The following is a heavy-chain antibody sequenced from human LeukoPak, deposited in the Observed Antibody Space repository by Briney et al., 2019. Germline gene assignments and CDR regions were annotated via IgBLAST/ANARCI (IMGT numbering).Heavy chain of an antibody. CDR3: ARDRDLYCSSTSCYSPFDY. J-gene: IGHJ4*02. V-gene: IGHV1-69*13. D-gene: IGHD2-2*01. CDR1: GGTFSIYA. Sequence: SVTVSCKASGGTFSIYAISWVRQAPGQGLEWMGGIIPIFGTANYAQKFQGRVTITADESTSTAYMELSSLRSEDTAVYYCARDRDLYCSSTSCYSPFDYWGQGTLVTVSS. CDR2: IIPIFGTA.